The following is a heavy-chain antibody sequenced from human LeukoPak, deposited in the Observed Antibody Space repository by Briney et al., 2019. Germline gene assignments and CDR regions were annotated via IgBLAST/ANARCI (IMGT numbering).Heavy chain of an antibody. CDR1: GGTFSSYA. Sequence: ASVKVSCKACGGTFSSYAISWVRQGPGQGLGWMGGIIPIIGTANYAQKFQSRVTITADESTSTAYMELSSLRSEDTAVYYCARGTVLRYFDWLLWDAFDIWGQGTMVTVSS. CDR3: ARGTVLRYFDWLLWDAFDI. V-gene: IGHV1-69*13. J-gene: IGHJ3*02. D-gene: IGHD3-9*01. CDR2: IIPIIGTA.